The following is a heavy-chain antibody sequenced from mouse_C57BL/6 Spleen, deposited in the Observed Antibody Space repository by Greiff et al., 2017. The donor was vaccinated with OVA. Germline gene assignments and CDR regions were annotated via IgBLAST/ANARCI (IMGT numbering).Heavy chain of an antibody. Sequence: EVKLQQSGPELVKPGASVKISCKASGYTFTDYYMNWVKQSHGKSLEWIGDINPNNGGTSYNQKFKGKATLTVDKSSSTAYMELRSLTSEDSAVYYCARYYYGSSFDYWGQGTTLTVSS. D-gene: IGHD1-1*01. V-gene: IGHV1-26*01. CDR1: GYTFTDYY. CDR2: INPNNGGT. J-gene: IGHJ2*01. CDR3: ARYYYGSSFDY.